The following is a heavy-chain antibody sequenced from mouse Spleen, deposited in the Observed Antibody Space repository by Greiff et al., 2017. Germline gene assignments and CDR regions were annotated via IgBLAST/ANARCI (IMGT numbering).Heavy chain of an antibody. J-gene: IGHJ4*01. V-gene: IGHV2-2*01. CDR1: GFSLTSYG. D-gene: IGHD2-4*01. Sequence: QVQLKESGPGLVQPSQSLSITCTVSGFSLTSYGVHWVRQSPGQGLEWLGVIWSGGSTDYNAAFISRLSISKDNSKSQVFFKMNSLQADDTAIYYCARSDYDHYYAMDYWGQGTSVTVSS. CDR3: ARSDYDHYYAMDY. CDR2: IWSGGST.